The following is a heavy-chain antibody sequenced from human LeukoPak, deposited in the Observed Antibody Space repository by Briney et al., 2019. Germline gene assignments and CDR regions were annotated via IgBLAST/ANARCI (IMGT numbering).Heavy chain of an antibody. J-gene: IGHJ4*02. CDR2: THYSGST. D-gene: IGHD3/OR15-3a*01. V-gene: IGHV4-61*01. CDR1: GGSISSGSYY. Sequence: PSQTLSLTCTVSGGSISSGSYYWSWIRQPPGKGLEWIGYTHYSGSTNYNPSLKSRVTISVDTSKNQFSLKLSSVTAADTAVYYCARGRGVYGPRCFDYWGQGTLVTVSS. CDR3: ARGRGVYGPRCFDY.